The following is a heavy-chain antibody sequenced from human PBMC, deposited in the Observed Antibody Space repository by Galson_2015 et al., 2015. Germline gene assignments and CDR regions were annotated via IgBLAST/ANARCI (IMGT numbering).Heavy chain of an antibody. Sequence: SETLSLTCTVSGGSVSSGSYYWSWIRQPPGKGLEWIGYIYYSGSTNYNPSLKSRVTISVDTSKNQFSLKLSSVTAADTAVYYCARTYYDILTGYGIFDYWGQGTLVTVSS. CDR2: IYYSGST. V-gene: IGHV4-61*01. CDR1: GGSVSSGSYY. J-gene: IGHJ4*02. CDR3: ARTYYDILTGYGIFDY. D-gene: IGHD3-9*01.